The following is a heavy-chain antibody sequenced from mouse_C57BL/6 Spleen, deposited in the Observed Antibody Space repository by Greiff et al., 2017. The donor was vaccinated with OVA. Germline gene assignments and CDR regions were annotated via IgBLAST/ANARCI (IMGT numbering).Heavy chain of an antibody. CDR2: IYPGDGDT. V-gene: IGHV1-80*01. J-gene: IGHJ2*01. D-gene: IGHD3-3*01. CDR3: ARSTLAVYFDY. CDR1: GYAFSSYW. Sequence: QVQLQQSGAELVKPGASVKISCKASGYAFSSYWMNWVNQRPGKGLEWIGQIYPGDGDTNYNGKFKGKATLTADKSSSTAYMQLSSLTSEDSAVYFCARSTLAVYFDYWGKGTTLTVSS.